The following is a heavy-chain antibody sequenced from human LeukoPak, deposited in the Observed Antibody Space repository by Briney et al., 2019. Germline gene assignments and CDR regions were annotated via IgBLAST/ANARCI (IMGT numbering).Heavy chain of an antibody. J-gene: IGHJ4*02. D-gene: IGHD4-17*01. V-gene: IGHV3-30*04. CDR3: ARVRDYDFDY. CDR1: GFTFSSYA. Sequence: PGRSLRLSCAASGFTFSSYAMHWVRQAPGKGLEWVAVISYDGSNKYYADSVKGRFTISRDNSKNTLYLQMNSLRAEDTAVYYCARVRDYDFDYWGQGTLVTVSS. CDR2: ISYDGSNK.